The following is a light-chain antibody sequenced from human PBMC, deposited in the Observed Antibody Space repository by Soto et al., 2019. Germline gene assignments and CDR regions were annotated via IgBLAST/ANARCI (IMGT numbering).Light chain of an antibody. V-gene: IGKV3-11*01. Sequence: EIVLTQSPATLSLSPGERATLSCRASQSIASFLAWYQQKPGQAPRLLIYDVSNRATGIPARFSGSGSGTDFTLTISSLEPEDFAVYYCQQRSNWSITFGQGTRLEIK. J-gene: IGKJ5*01. CDR3: QQRSNWSIT. CDR1: QSIASF. CDR2: DVS.